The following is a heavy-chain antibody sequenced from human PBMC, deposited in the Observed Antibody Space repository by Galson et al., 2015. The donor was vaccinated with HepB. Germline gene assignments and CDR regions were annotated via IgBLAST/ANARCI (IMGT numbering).Heavy chain of an antibody. CDR2: INPSGGST. CDR1: GYTFTSYY. CDR3: ARQAFGYSSGWLFDY. Sequence: SVKVSCKASGYTFTSYYMHWVRQAPGQGLEWMGIINPSGGSTSYAQKFQGRVTMTRDTSTSTVYMELSSLRSEDTAVYYCARQAFGYSSGWLFDYWGQETLVTVSS. J-gene: IGHJ4*02. V-gene: IGHV1-46*03. D-gene: IGHD6-19*01.